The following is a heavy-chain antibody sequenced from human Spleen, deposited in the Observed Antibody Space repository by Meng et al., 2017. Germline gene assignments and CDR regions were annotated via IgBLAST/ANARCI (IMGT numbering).Heavy chain of an antibody. CDR3: PLRERPTWVSDY. V-gene: IGHV3-23*01. Sequence: EVQLLESGGGLVQPGWSLRLSCAASGFTLRTYGMSWVRLAPGKGLDCIPCLGGADALKYAARSVDSRFTISRDDYKTTLYLQKDGLSTEAAAVYCCPLRERPTWVSDYWGQGTLVTVSS. J-gene: IGHJ4*02. CDR1: GFTLRTYG. D-gene: IGHD1-1*01. CDR2: LGGADALK.